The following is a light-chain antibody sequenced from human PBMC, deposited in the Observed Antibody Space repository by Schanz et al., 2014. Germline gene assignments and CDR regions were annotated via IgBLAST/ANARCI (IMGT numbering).Light chain of an antibody. V-gene: IGLV4-69*01. CDR3: QTCGTGIRV. Sequence: QSVLTQSPSASASLGASVKLTCTLSSGHSSYDIAWHQQQPEKGPRYLMKLNSDGSHKKGDGIPDRFSGSSSGAERYLTXXXXXSEDEADYYCQTCGTGIRVFGGGTKLTVL. J-gene: IGLJ3*02. CDR1: SGHSSYD. CDR2: LNSDGSH.